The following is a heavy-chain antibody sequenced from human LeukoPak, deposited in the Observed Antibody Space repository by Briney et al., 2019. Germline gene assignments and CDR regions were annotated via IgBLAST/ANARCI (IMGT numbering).Heavy chain of an antibody. CDR1: GGSFSGYY. CDR3: ARTNESRYFDY. J-gene: IGHJ4*02. CDR2: INHSGST. Sequence: SETLSLTCAVYGGSFSGYYWSWIRQPPGKGLEWIGEINHSGSTNYNPSLKSRVTISVDTSKNQFSLKLSSVTAADTAVYHCARTNESRYFDYWGQGTLVTVSS. D-gene: IGHD1-1*01. V-gene: IGHV4-34*01.